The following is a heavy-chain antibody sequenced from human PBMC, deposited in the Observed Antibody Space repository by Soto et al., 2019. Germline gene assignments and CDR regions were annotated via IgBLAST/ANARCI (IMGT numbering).Heavy chain of an antibody. CDR3: ARQGDGYNHDAFDF. V-gene: IGHV4-59*08. CDR2: IYYSGNT. J-gene: IGHJ3*01. CDR1: GGSISGYY. Sequence: QVQLQESGPGLVKPSETLSLTCTVSGGSISGYYWSWIRQPPGKGLEWIGYIYYSGNTNYNPSLESRVTISVDTSKNQFSLKLRSVTAADAAVYYCARQGDGYNHDAFDFWGQGTMVTVSS. D-gene: IGHD5-12*01.